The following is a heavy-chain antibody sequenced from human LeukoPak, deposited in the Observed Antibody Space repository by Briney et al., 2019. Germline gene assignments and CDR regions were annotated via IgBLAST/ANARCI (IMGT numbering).Heavy chain of an antibody. D-gene: IGHD3-16*01. V-gene: IGHV4-61*02. CDR2: VYTSGIT. CDR3: ASGGRTSDFDY. CDR1: GGSISSGNFY. J-gene: IGHJ4*02. Sequence: SETLSLTCTVSGGSISSGNFYWSWIRQPAGKGLEWIGRVYTSGITHYNPSLKSRVTLSLDTSKNQFSLQPSSVTAADTAVYYCASGGRTSDFDYWGQGTLVTVSS.